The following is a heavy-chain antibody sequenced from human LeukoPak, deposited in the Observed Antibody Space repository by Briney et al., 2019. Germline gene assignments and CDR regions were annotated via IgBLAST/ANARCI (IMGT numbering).Heavy chain of an antibody. CDR2: IVPDSGGA. Sequence: GASVTVSCKTSGYIFTNYYVHWVRQAPGQGLEWMGYIVPDSGGADYDQKFQGRVTMTRDKSISTVYMELSSLRSDDTAVYYCSTEDKCCSGANCGKYWGQGTLVTVSS. J-gene: IGHJ4*02. CDR3: STEDKCCSGANCGKY. D-gene: IGHD2-15*01. CDR1: GYIFTNYY. V-gene: IGHV1-2*02.